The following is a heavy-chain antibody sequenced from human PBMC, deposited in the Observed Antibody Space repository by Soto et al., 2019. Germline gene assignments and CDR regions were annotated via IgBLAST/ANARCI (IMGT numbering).Heavy chain of an antibody. CDR2: ISGSGGST. V-gene: IGHV3-23*01. CDR3: ATELVQSLYYYYGMDV. D-gene: IGHD6-6*01. J-gene: IGHJ6*02. Sequence: GGSLRLSCAASGFTFSSYAMSWVRQAPGKGLEWVSAISGSGGSTYYADSVKGRFTISRDNSKNTLYLQMNSLRAEDTAVYYCATELVQSLYYYYGMDVWGQGTTVTVSS. CDR1: GFTFSSYA.